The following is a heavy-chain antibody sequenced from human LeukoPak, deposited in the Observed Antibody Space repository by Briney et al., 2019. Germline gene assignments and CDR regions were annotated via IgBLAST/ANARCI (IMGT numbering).Heavy chain of an antibody. D-gene: IGHD3-10*01. CDR2: IYYSGST. CDR3: ARQSKVRGVIPMDV. Sequence: SETLSLTCTVSGGSISSSDYYWSWIRQPPGKGLEWIGYIYYSGSTYYNPSLKSRVTISVDTSKNQFSLKLSSVTAADTAVYYCARQSKVRGVIPMDVWGQGTTVTVSS. J-gene: IGHJ6*02. CDR1: GGSISSSDYY. V-gene: IGHV4-30-4*01.